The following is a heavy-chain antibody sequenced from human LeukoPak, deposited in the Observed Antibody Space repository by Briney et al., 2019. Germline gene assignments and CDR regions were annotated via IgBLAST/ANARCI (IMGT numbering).Heavy chain of an antibody. Sequence: GGSLRLSCAASGFTFSSYAMSWVRQAPGKGLEWVSAISGSGGSTYYADSVKGRFTISGDNSKNTLYLQMNSLRAEDTAVYYCAKDRGSIQLPFDYWGQGTLVTVSS. V-gene: IGHV3-23*01. CDR2: ISGSGGST. J-gene: IGHJ4*02. D-gene: IGHD5-18*01. CDR1: GFTFSSYA. CDR3: AKDRGSIQLPFDY.